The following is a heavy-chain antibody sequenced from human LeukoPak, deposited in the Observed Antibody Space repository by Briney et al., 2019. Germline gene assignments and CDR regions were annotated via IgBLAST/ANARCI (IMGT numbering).Heavy chain of an antibody. J-gene: IGHJ4*02. D-gene: IGHD6-19*01. Sequence: GASVKVSCKASGDTFTSYDINWVRQATGQGLEWMGWMNPNRGNTGYAQKFQGRVTITRNTSISTAYMELSSLRSEDTAVYYCARGRSDSSGWTEFDYWGQGTLVTVSS. V-gene: IGHV1-8*03. CDR2: MNPNRGNT. CDR1: GDTFTSYD. CDR3: ARGRSDSSGWTEFDY.